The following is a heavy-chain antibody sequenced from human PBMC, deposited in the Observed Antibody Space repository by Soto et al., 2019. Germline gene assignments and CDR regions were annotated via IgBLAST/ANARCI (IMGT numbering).Heavy chain of an antibody. V-gene: IGHV1-2*04. Sequence: ASVNVSCKASGYTFTGYYMHWVRQAPGQGLEWMGWINPNSGGTNYAQKFQGWVTMTRDTSISTAYMELSRLRSDDTAVYYCARENSEGFGELGNAFDIWGQGTMVTVSS. J-gene: IGHJ3*02. CDR3: ARENSEGFGELGNAFDI. CDR2: INPNSGGT. D-gene: IGHD3-10*01. CDR1: GYTFTGYY.